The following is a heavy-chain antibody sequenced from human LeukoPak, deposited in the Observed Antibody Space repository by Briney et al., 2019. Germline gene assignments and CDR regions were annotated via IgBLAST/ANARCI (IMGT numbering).Heavy chain of an antibody. Sequence: PGGSLRLSCAASRFSFSDYTMSWVRQLPGKGLEWVSGIRHSGVDSSYADSVKGRFTISRDNSKNMLYLQMNSLRDDDTGVYYSARDRRATPMYFFDFWGQGTPVTVSS. V-gene: IGHV3-23*01. CDR3: ARDRRATPMYFFDF. D-gene: IGHD2-15*01. CDR2: IRHSGVDS. CDR1: RFSFSDYT. J-gene: IGHJ4*02.